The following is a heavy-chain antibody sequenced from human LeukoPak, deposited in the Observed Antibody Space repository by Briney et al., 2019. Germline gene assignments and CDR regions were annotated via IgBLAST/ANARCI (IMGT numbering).Heavy chain of an antibody. Sequence: SVKVSCKASGDTFSSYAISWVRQAPGQGLEWMGRIIPIFGTANYAKKFQGRVTITTDESTSTAYMELSSLRSEDTAVYYCARDHCSGGSCYDYWGQGTLVTVSS. CDR3: ARDHCSGGSCYDY. J-gene: IGHJ4*02. CDR2: IIPIFGTA. CDR1: GDTFSSYA. D-gene: IGHD2-15*01. V-gene: IGHV1-69*05.